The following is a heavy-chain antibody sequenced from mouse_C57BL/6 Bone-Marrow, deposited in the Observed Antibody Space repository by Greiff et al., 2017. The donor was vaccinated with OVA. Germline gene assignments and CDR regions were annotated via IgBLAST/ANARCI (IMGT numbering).Heavy chain of an antibody. Sequence: EVQVVESGGDLVKPGGSLKLSCAASGFTFSSYGMSWVRQTPEKRLEWVATISSGGSYTYYPDRVKGRFTISRDNAKNTLYLQMSSLKSEDTAMYYCARQFYYYGSSYDFDYWGQGTTLTVSS. D-gene: IGHD1-1*01. CDR1: GFTFSSYG. V-gene: IGHV5-6*01. J-gene: IGHJ2*01. CDR3: ARQFYYYGSSYDFDY. CDR2: ISSGGSYT.